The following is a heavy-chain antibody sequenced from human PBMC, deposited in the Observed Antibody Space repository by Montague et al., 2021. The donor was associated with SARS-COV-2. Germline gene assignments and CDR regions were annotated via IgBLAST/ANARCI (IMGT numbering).Heavy chain of an antibody. J-gene: IGHJ4*02. CDR2: TYYRPKRYN. CDR1: GDSVPSNIAT. CDR3: ARIPVGSKYYFDF. D-gene: IGHD2-2*01. Sequence: CAISGDSVPSNIATRNWVRQSPSRDLEWLGRTYYRPKRYNDYAESVKSRITIDPDTSKHQFSLHLNSVTPEDTAVYYCARIPVGSKYYFDFWGQGTLVTVSS. V-gene: IGHV6-1*01.